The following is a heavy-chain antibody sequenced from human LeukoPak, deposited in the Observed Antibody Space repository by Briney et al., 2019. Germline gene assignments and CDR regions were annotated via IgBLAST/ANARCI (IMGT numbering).Heavy chain of an antibody. J-gene: IGHJ5*02. Sequence: SETLSLTCTVSGGSISGYYWSWIRQPPGKGLEWIGYIYYSGSTNYNPSLKSRVTMSVDTSKNQFSLKLSSVTAADTAVYYCARDVPYYYDSSGYYLFDPWGQGTLVTVSS. CDR1: GGSISGYY. D-gene: IGHD3-22*01. V-gene: IGHV4-59*12. CDR2: IYYSGST. CDR3: ARDVPYYYDSSGYYLFDP.